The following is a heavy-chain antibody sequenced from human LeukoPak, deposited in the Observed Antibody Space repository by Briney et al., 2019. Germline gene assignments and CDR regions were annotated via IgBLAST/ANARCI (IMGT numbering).Heavy chain of an antibody. CDR3: AKDGWQLAYYYYYYMDV. J-gene: IGHJ6*03. Sequence: GGSLRFSCAASGFTFSSYGMHWVRQAPGKGLEWVAFIRYDGGNKYYADSVKGRFTISRDNSKNTLYLQMNSLRAEDTAVYYCAKDGWQLAYYYYYYMDVWGKGTTVTVSS. CDR1: GFTFSSYG. D-gene: IGHD6-6*01. CDR2: IRYDGGNK. V-gene: IGHV3-30*02.